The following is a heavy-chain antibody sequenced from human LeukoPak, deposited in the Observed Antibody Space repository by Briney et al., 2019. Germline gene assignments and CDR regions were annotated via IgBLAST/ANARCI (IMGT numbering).Heavy chain of an antibody. CDR1: GFTLSGYW. CDR2: IKHDGGEK. V-gene: IGHV3-7*05. D-gene: IGHD2-21*01. J-gene: IGHJ4*02. CDR3: ATVGYGGDSDYFDY. Sequence: GGSLRLSCAASGFTLSGYWMSWVRQAPGKGLEWVANIKHDGGEKYYVGSAKGRFTISRDNAKDSVYLQMNSLKTEDTAVYSCATVGYGGDSDYFDYWGQGTLVTVSS.